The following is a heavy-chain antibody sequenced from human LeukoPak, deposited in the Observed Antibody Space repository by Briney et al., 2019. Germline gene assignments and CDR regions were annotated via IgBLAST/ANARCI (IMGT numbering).Heavy chain of an antibody. Sequence: GSVKVSCKASGYTFTSYDINWVRQAPGQGLEWMGWINPNSDDTNYAQKFQGRVTMTRDTSISTAYMELSRLTSDDTAVYYCARSNVVGVTSPWYFDYWGQGTLVTVSS. CDR3: ARSNVVGVTSPWYFDY. CDR2: INPNSDDT. V-gene: IGHV1-2*02. D-gene: IGHD2-15*01. CDR1: GYTFTSYD. J-gene: IGHJ4*02.